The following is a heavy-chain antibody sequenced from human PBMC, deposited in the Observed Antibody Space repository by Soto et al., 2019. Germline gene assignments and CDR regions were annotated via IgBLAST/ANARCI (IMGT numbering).Heavy chain of an antibody. D-gene: IGHD3-22*01. J-gene: IGHJ6*02. V-gene: IGHV3-30*18. Sequence: PGGSLRLSCAASGFPFSSHVMHWFRQAPGKGLEWVAVISYDENNRNYADSVKGRFTISRDNSKNTLYLQMNSLRADDSAVYYCAKVDFYDRRGYSAYYYGMDVWGQGTTVTVSS. CDR3: AKVDFYDRRGYSAYYYGMDV. CDR1: GFPFSSHV. CDR2: ISYDENNR.